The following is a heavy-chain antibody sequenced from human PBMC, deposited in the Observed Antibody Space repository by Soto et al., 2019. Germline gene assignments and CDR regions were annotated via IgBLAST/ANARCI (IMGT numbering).Heavy chain of an antibody. CDR3: ARGGGGGLYDP. D-gene: IGHD2-21*01. J-gene: IGHJ5*02. CDR2: ISPRSTFR. CDR1: GFSISDSY. Sequence: GGSLRLSCATSGFSISDSYMSWIRQAPGKGLEWISYISPRSTFRDYADSLKGRFTISRDSVKNSVYLQMNNLTADDTGVYYCARGGGGGLYDPWGQGSLVTVSS. V-gene: IGHV3-11*06.